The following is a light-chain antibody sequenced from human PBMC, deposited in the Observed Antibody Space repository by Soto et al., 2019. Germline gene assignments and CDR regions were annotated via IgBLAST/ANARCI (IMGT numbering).Light chain of an antibody. CDR3: QKYFSAPFT. Sequence: DIQMTQSPSSLSASVGDRVTITCRASQAIRNSLAWYQQKPGKVPSLLIYAASTLQPGVPSRFSRSGSGTDFTLTISSLQPEDVATYYCQKYFSAPFTFGPGTKLGIK. CDR1: QAIRNS. J-gene: IGKJ3*01. V-gene: IGKV1-27*01. CDR2: AAS.